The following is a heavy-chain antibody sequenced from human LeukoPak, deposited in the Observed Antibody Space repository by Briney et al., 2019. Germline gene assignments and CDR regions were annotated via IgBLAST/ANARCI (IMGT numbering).Heavy chain of an antibody. CDR2: IYHRGST. CDR3: ARTSGYYRTVDY. Sequence: SETLSLTCTVSGYSISSGYYWGWIRQPPGKGLEWIGSIYHRGSTYYNPSLKSRVTISVDTSKNQFSLKLSSVTAADTAVYYCARTSGYYRTVDYWGQGTLVTVSS. D-gene: IGHD3-22*01. CDR1: GYSISSGYY. J-gene: IGHJ4*02. V-gene: IGHV4-38-2*02.